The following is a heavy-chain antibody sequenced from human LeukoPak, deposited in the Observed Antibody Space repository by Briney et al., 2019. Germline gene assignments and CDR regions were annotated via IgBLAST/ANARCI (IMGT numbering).Heavy chain of an antibody. J-gene: IGHJ4*02. Sequence: PSETLSLTCTVSGGSISSYYWSWIRQPPGKGLEWIGYIYYSGSTNYNPSLKSRVTISVDTSKNQFSLKLSSVTAADTAVYYCARGGYDSSGTGIDYRGQGTLVTVSS. V-gene: IGHV4-59*01. CDR2: IYYSGST. D-gene: IGHD3-22*01. CDR1: GGSISSYY. CDR3: ARGGYDSSGTGIDY.